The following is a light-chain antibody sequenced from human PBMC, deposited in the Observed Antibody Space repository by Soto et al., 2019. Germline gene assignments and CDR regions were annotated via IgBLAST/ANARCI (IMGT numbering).Light chain of an antibody. J-gene: IGKJ2*01. CDR2: GAS. Sequence: EIVLTQSPGTLSLSPGERATLSCRASQSVSSSYLAWYQQKPGQAPRLLIYGASSRATGIPDRFSGSGSGTDFTLTISRLEPEDFGVAYCQQYGSSPPYTFGQGTKLEIK. V-gene: IGKV3-20*01. CDR1: QSVSSSY. CDR3: QQYGSSPPYT.